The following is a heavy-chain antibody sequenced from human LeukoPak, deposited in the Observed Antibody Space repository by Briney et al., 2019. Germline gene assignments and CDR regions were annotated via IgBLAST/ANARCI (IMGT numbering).Heavy chain of an antibody. D-gene: IGHD3-10*01. V-gene: IGHV3-20*04. J-gene: IGHJ4*02. Sequence: PGGSLRLPWAASGFTFDDYGMSWVRQVPGKGLEWFSGINWNGGSTGYADSVKGRFTISRDNAKNSLYLQMNSLRAEDTALYYCASSWGGSYYLGFDYWGQGTLVTVPS. CDR1: GFTFDDYG. CDR3: ASSWGGSYYLGFDY. CDR2: INWNGGST.